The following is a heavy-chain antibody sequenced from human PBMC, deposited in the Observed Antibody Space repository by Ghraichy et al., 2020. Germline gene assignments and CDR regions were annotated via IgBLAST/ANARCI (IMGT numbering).Heavy chain of an antibody. Sequence: SETLSLTCTVSGGSISSYYWSWIRQPPGKGLEWIGYVYYSGSTNYNPSVKSRVTISLDTSKKQFSLKLSSVTAADTAVNYCASLTGTGTGNFDYWGQGTLVTVSS. D-gene: IGHD6-13*01. CDR2: VYYSGST. V-gene: IGHV4-59*01. J-gene: IGHJ4*02. CDR1: GGSISSYY. CDR3: ASLTGTGTGNFDY.